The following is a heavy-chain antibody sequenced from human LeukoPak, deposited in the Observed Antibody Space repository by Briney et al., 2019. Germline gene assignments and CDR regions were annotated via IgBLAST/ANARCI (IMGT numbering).Heavy chain of an antibody. CDR2: ITPTTSYI. J-gene: IGHJ4*02. V-gene: IGHV3-21*01. D-gene: IGHD3-22*01. Sequence: PGGSLRLSCAASGLGFSSFSFNWIRQAPGKGLEWVSPITPTTSYIYYADSVRGRFTTSRENTKNSLYLQMNSLRAEATAVYYCARLRRTSDSSGYYYYYDYWGQGTLVTVSS. CDR1: GLGFSSFS. CDR3: ARLRRTSDSSGYYYYYDY.